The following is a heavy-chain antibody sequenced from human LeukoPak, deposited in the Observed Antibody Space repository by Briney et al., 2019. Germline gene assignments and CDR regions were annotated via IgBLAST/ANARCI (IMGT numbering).Heavy chain of an antibody. CDR2: TYYRSKWYS. CDR1: GDSVSSNIST. D-gene: IGHD5-12*01. CDR3: VRGLGVASLRDY. Sequence: SQTLSLTCAISGDSVSSNISTWHWLRQSPSRGLEWLGSTYYRSKWYSDYAVSVKRRITINPDTSKNQFSRQVRSVTPEDTAVYYCVRGLGVASLRDYWGQGTLVTVSS. V-gene: IGHV6-1*01. J-gene: IGHJ4*02.